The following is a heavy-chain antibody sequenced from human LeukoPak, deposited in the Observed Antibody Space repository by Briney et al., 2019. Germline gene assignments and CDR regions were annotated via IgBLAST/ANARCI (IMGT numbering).Heavy chain of an antibody. D-gene: IGHD3-3*01. CDR2: IYYSGST. Sequence: SETLSLTCTVSGGSISSSSYYWGWIRQPPGKGLEWIGSIYYSGSTYYNPSLKSRVTISVDTSKNQFSLKLSSVTAADTAVYYCARDNYDFRSGYNWFDPWGQGTLVTVSP. CDR1: GGSISSSSYY. CDR3: ARDNYDFRSGYNWFDP. V-gene: IGHV4-39*07. J-gene: IGHJ5*02.